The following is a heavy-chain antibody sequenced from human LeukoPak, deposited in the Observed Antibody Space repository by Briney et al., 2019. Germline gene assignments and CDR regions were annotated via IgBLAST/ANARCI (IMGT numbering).Heavy chain of an antibody. CDR1: GGTFSSYA. J-gene: IGHJ4*02. Sequence: GASVKVSCKASGGTFSSYAISWVRQAPGQGLEWMGGIIPIFGTANYAQKLQGRVTMTTDTSTSTAYMELRSLRSDDTAVYYCARDSMRYSGSIPFDYWGQGTLVTVSS. V-gene: IGHV1-69*05. D-gene: IGHD1-26*01. CDR3: ARDSMRYSGSIPFDY. CDR2: IIPIFGTA.